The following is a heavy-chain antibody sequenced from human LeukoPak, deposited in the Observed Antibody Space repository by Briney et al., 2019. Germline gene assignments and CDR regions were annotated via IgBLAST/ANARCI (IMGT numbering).Heavy chain of an antibody. CDR1: GYTFTSYD. CDR2: MNPNSGNT. CDR3: ARLGPYNYDKAWFDP. V-gene: IGHV1-8*01. Sequence: GASVKVSCKASGYTFTSYDINWVRQVTGQGLEWMGWMNPNSGNTGYAQKFQGRVAMTRNTSISTAYMELSSLRSEDTAVYYCARLGPYNYDKAWFDPWGQGTLVTVSS. J-gene: IGHJ5*02. D-gene: IGHD3-22*01.